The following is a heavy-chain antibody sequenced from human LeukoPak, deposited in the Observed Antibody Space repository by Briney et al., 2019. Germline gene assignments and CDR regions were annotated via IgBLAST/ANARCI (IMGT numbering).Heavy chain of an antibody. CDR3: ARASTYDSSGYPYYFDY. CDR1: GFTFSSYE. Sequence: GGPLRLSCAASGFTFSSYEMNWVRQAPGRGLEWVSYNSSSGSTIYYADSVKGRFTISRDNAKNSLYLQMNSLRAEDTAVYYCARASTYDSSGYPYYFDYWGQGTLVTVSS. J-gene: IGHJ4*02. CDR2: NSSSGSTI. D-gene: IGHD3-22*01. V-gene: IGHV3-48*03.